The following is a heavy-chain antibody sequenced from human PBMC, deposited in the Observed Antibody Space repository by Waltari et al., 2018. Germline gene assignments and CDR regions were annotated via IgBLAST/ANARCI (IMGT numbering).Heavy chain of an antibody. J-gene: IGHJ4*02. Sequence: EVQVVESGGGLVQPGGSLKLSCATSGLRFSGSSIHWVRQTSGKGLEWVGRIRREPYNYATAYSASVKGRFTISRDDSKNTAFLQMNSLMTEDTAVYYCSGGEVTGTDFWGQGTLVTVSS. V-gene: IGHV3-73*01. CDR3: SGGEVTGTDF. CDR2: IRREPYNYAT. CDR1: GLRFSGSS. D-gene: IGHD6-19*01.